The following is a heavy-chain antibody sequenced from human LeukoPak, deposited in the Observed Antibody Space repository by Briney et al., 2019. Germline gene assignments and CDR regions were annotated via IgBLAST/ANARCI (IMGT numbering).Heavy chain of an antibody. CDR2: ISAYNGNT. Sequence: ASVTVPCKASGYTFTSYGISWVRQAPGQGLEWMGWISAYNGNTNYAQKLQGRVTMTTDTSTSTAYMELRSLRSDDTAVYYCARSDRGSSWYMYDPWGQGTLVTVSS. CDR1: GYTFTSYG. V-gene: IGHV1-18*01. CDR3: ARSDRGSSWYMYDP. J-gene: IGHJ5*02. D-gene: IGHD6-13*01.